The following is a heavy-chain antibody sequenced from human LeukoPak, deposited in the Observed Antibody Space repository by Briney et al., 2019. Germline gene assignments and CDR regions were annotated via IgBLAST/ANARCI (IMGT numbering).Heavy chain of an antibody. J-gene: IGHJ5*02. CDR2: INHSGST. CDR1: GGSFSGYY. D-gene: IGHD3-22*01. V-gene: IGHV4-34*09. CDR3: ARDSYDSSGYDL. Sequence: SETLSLTCAVYGGSFSGYYWSWIRQPPGKGLEWIGEINHSGSTNYNPSLKSRVTISVDTSKNRFSLKLSSVTAADTAVYYCARDSYDSSGYDLWGQGTLVTVSS.